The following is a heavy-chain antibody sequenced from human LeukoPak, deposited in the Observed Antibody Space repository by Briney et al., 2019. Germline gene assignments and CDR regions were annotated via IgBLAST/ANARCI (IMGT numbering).Heavy chain of an antibody. Sequence: PGGSLRLSCAASGFTFSSYSMNWVRQPPGKGLEWIGEINHSGSTNYNPSLKSRVTISVDTSKKQFSLKLSSVTAADTAVYYCARHYYDSSGYYPLYFDYWGQGTLVTVSS. CDR2: INHSGST. J-gene: IGHJ4*02. CDR1: GFTFSSYS. CDR3: ARHYYDSSGYYPLYFDY. V-gene: IGHV4-34*01. D-gene: IGHD3-22*01.